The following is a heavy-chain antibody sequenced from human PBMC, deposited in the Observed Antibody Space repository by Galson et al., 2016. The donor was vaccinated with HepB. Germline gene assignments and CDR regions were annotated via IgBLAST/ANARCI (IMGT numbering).Heavy chain of an antibody. CDR1: GFTFSTYG. CDR2: ISASGGST. V-gene: IGHV3-23*01. Sequence: SLRLSCAASGFTFSTYGMNWVRQAPGKGLEWVSGISASGGSTDYADAVKGRFTISRDNSKNTLYLQMNSLRADDTAVYYCAKAGSTWYFDYWGQGILVTVSS. J-gene: IGHJ4*02. CDR3: AKAGSTWYFDY. D-gene: IGHD6-13*01.